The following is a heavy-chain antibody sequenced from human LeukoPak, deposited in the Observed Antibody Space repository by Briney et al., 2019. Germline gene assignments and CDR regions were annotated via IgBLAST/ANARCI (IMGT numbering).Heavy chain of an antibody. V-gene: IGHV1-46*01. D-gene: IGHD6-13*01. CDR1: GYTFTGYY. CDR2: INPSGGST. Sequence: ASVKVSCKASGYTFTGYYMHWVRQAPGQGLEWMGIINPSGGSTSYAQKFQGRVTMTRDTSTSTVYMELSSLRSEDAAVYYCARLGIAAALDYWGQGTLVTVSS. J-gene: IGHJ4*02. CDR3: ARLGIAAALDY.